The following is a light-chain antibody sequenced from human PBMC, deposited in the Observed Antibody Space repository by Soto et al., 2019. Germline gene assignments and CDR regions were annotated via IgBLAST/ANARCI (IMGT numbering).Light chain of an antibody. CDR2: GAS. J-gene: IGKJ1*01. CDR1: ESVSSSY. V-gene: IGKV3-20*01. Sequence: EIVLTQSPGTLSLSPGERATLSCRASESVSSSYLAWYQQKPGQAPRLLIFGASSRATGTPDRFSGSGSGKDFTLTISRLEPEDFPVYYCQQYGRSPQWKFGTGTKVDI. CDR3: QQYGRSPQWK.